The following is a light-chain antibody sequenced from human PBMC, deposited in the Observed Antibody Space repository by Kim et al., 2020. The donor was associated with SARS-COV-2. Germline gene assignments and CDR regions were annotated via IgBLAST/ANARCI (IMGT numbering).Light chain of an antibody. CDR1: QSVLHSSNNKNY. J-gene: IGKJ1*01. CDR3: QHYYSTPPT. CDR2: WAS. Sequence: ATINCKSSQSVLHSSNNKNYVAWYQQKPGQPPKLLIYWASTRESGVPDRFSGSGSGTDFTLTISSLQAEDVAVYYCQHYYSTPPTFGQGTKVDIK. V-gene: IGKV4-1*01.